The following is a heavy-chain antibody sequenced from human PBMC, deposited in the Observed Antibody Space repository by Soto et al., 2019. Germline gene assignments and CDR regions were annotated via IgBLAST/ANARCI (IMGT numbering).Heavy chain of an antibody. CDR2: IYYSGST. D-gene: IGHD2-15*01. V-gene: IGHV4-31*03. CDR3: ARRYGGNFDY. CDR1: GCSISSGGYY. Sequence: QVQLQESGPGLVKPSQTLSLTCTVSGCSISSGGYYWSWIRQHPGKGLEWIGYIYYSGSTYYNPSLKSRLTRSVATSKNQFSLKLSSVTAADTAVYYCARRYGGNFDYWGQGTLVTVSS. J-gene: IGHJ4*02.